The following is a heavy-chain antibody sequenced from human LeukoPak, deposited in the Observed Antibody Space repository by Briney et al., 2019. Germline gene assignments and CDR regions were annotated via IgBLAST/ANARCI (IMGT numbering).Heavy chain of an antibody. D-gene: IGHD6-6*01. CDR1: GGSISSYY. V-gene: IGHV4-59*01. CDR3: ARGQPSSSSDDY. CDR2: IYYSGST. Sequence: SETLSLTCTVSGGSISSYYWSWIRQPPGKGLEWIGYIYYSGSTNYNPSLKSRVTISVDTSKNQFSLKLSSVTAAGTAVYYCARGQPSSSSDDYWGQGTLVTVSS. J-gene: IGHJ4*02.